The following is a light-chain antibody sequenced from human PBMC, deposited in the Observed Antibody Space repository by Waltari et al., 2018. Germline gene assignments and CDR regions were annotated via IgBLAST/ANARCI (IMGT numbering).Light chain of an antibody. CDR1: HSLVRSGINTY. J-gene: IGKJ1*01. V-gene: IGKV2-30*02. CDR3: MQYTRYPLT. CDR2: AVS. Sequence: HSLVRSGINTYLDWFQQGPGQSPKLLIYAVSTLQSGVPSRFSGSGSGTDFTLTISRVESEDVGTYYCMQYTRYPLTFGQGTRVDIK.